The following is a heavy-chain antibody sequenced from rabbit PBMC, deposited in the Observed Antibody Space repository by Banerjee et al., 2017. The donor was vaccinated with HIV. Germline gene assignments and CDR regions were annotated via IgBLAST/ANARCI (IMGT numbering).Heavy chain of an antibody. J-gene: IGHJ4*01. D-gene: IGHD5-1*01. CDR3: ARDLPISGSYSFDL. V-gene: IGHV1S45*01. CDR2: IYTGSSGRI. CDR1: GFDFSSNYW. Sequence: EESGGDLVKPEGSLTLTCTASGFDFSSNYWICWVRQAPGKGLEWIACIYTGSSGRIYYASWAKGRFTISKTSSTTVTLQMTSLTAADTATYFCARDLPISGSYSFDLWGPGTLVTVS.